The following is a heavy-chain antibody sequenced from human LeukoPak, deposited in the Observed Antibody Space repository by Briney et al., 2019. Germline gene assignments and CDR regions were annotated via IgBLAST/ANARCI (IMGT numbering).Heavy chain of an antibody. Sequence: GGSLRLTCAASGFTFSSYGMHWVRQAPGKGLEWVAVISLDGSGEFYADSVKGRFTIFRDNFKSTLYLQLNSLRAEDTAIYYCVKADSGYYRWGQGTLVTVSS. J-gene: IGHJ5*02. D-gene: IGHD3-22*01. CDR2: ISLDGSGE. CDR3: VKADSGYYR. CDR1: GFTFSSYG. V-gene: IGHV3-30*18.